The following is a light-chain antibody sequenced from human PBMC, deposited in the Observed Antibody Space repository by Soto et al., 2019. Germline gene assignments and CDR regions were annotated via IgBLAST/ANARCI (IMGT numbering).Light chain of an antibody. V-gene: IGLV2-14*01. CDR2: DVS. CDR1: SSDVGGYNY. J-gene: IGLJ1*01. Sequence: QSALTQPASVSGSPGQSITVSCTGTSSDVGGYNYVSWYQQHPGKAPKLMIYDVSNRPSGVSNRFSGSKSGNTASPTISGLQSEDEADYYCSSYTSSSLYVFGTGTKDTV. CDR3: SSYTSSSLYV.